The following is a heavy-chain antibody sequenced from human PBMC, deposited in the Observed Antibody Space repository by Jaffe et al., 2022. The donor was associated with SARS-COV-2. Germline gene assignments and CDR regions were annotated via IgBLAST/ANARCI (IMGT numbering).Heavy chain of an antibody. CDR2: INIASDTI. Sequence: VQLVESGGGLVQPGGSLRLSCAASGFTFSDYTMNWVRQAPGKGLEWISYINIASDTIYYADSVKGRFTVSRDNAEKSLYLQMNSLRAEDTAMYYCARGPPLFDPWGQGTLVTVSS. CDR3: ARGPPLFDP. J-gene: IGHJ5*02. CDR1: GFTFSDYT. V-gene: IGHV3-48*01.